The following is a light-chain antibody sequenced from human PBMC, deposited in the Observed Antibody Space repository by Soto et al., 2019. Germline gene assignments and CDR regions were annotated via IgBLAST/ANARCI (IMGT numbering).Light chain of an antibody. J-gene: IGLJ2*01. Sequence: QSVLTQPPSVSGAPGQRVTISCTGSSSNIGAGYDVHWYQQLPGTAPKLLIYGNSNRPSGVPDRVSGSKSGTSASLAITGLQAEDEADYYCQSYDSSPSVFVVFGGGTKLAVL. CDR3: QSYDSSPSVFVV. CDR2: GNS. V-gene: IGLV1-40*01. CDR1: SSNIGAGYD.